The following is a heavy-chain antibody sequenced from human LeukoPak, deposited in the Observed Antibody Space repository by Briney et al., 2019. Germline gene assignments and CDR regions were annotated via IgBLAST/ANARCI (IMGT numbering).Heavy chain of an antibody. CDR3: ARHRSEHIVVVTATHFDY. Sequence: ASETLSLTCTVSGASISSSGYYWGWIRQPPGKGLEWIGSIYYSGSTYYSPSLKSRVTISVDTSKNQFSLTLSSVTAADTAVYYCARHRSEHIVVVTATHFDYWGQGTLVTVSS. D-gene: IGHD2-21*02. J-gene: IGHJ4*02. CDR2: IYYSGST. V-gene: IGHV4-39*01. CDR1: GASISSSGYY.